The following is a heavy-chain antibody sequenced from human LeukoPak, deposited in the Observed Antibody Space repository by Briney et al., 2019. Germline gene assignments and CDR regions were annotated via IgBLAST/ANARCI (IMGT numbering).Heavy chain of an antibody. CDR2: IYHSGST. D-gene: IGHD3-10*01. Sequence: SETLSLTCTVSGYSISSGYYWGWIRQPPGKGLEWIGSIYHSGSTYYNPSLKSRVTISVDKSKNQFSLKLSSVTAADTAVYYCARDSSGSVLYAFDIWGQGTMVTVSS. J-gene: IGHJ3*02. CDR3: ARDSSGSVLYAFDI. CDR1: GYSISSGYY. V-gene: IGHV4-38-2*02.